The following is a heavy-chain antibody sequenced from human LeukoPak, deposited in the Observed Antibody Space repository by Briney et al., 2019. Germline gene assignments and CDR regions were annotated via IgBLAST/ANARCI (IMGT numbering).Heavy chain of an antibody. CDR1: GFTFSSYA. D-gene: IGHD2-2*01. Sequence: GGSLRLSCAASGFTFSSYAMHWVRQAPGKGLEWVAVISYDGSNKYYADSVKGRFTISRDNSKNTLYLQMNSLRAEDTAVYYCARAVPAAMMTGYYFDYWGQGTLVTVSS. V-gene: IGHV3-30*04. CDR3: ARAVPAAMMTGYYFDY. CDR2: ISYDGSNK. J-gene: IGHJ4*02.